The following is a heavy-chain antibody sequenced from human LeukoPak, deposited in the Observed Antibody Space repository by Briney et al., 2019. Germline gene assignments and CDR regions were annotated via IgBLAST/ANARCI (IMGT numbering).Heavy chain of an antibody. Sequence: SETLSLTCTVSGGSISSYYWSWIRQPPGKGLEWIGYIYYSGSTNYKPSLKSGVTISVETSKNQFSLKLRSVTAADTAVYYCARVTGYMIEDYFDYWGQGTLVTVSS. D-gene: IGHD3-22*01. CDR1: GGSISSYY. CDR3: ARVTGYMIEDYFDY. CDR2: IYYSGST. J-gene: IGHJ4*02. V-gene: IGHV4-59*01.